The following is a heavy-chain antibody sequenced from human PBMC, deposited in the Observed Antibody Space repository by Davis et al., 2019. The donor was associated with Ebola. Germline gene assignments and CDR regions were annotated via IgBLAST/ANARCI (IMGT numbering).Heavy chain of an antibody. Sequence: SETLSLTCAVYGGSFSGYYWSWIRQPPGKGLEWIGEINHSGSTNYNPSLKCRVTISVDTSKNQFSLKLSSVTAADTAVYYCVGLRDAFDIWGQGTMVTVSS. J-gene: IGHJ3*02. CDR1: GGSFSGYY. V-gene: IGHV4-34*01. CDR2: INHSGST. CDR3: VGLRDAFDI. D-gene: IGHD5-12*01.